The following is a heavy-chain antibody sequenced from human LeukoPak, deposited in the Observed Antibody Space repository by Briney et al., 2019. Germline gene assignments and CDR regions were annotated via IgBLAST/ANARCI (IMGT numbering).Heavy chain of an antibody. J-gene: IGHJ6*02. CDR2: IYESGST. CDR1: GGSIKSHY. Sequence: SQTLSLTCTVSGGSIKSHYWSWIRQTPGKGLEWIGCIYESGSTYHNPSLKSRVTISVDMSKNQFSLKVSSVTAADTAVYYCARGGSSWSYAMDVWGQGTTVTVSS. CDR3: ARGGSSWSYAMDV. D-gene: IGHD6-13*01. V-gene: IGHV4-59*11.